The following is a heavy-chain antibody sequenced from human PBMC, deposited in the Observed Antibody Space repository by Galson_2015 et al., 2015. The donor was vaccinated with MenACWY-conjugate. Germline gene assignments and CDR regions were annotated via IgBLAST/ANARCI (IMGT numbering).Heavy chain of an antibody. V-gene: IGHV3-15*01. Sequence: SLRLSCAASGFIFSNLWMTWVRQAPGRGLEWIGRIQSNVDGGTTDFAAPVKGRFAISRDDSRNMVYLHMNTLKTEDTAVYYCTTDRPYTGGGVIVHWGQGTLVSVSS. CDR1: GFIFSNLW. J-gene: IGHJ4*02. CDR3: TTDRPYTGGGVIVH. D-gene: IGHD3-16*02. CDR2: IQSNVDGGTT.